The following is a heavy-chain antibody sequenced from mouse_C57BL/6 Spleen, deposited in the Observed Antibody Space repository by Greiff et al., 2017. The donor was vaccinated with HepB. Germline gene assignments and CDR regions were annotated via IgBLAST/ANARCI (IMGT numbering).Heavy chain of an antibody. Sequence: QVQLKQSGAELVRPGASVTLSCKASGYTFTDYEMHWVKQTPVHGLEWIGAIDPETGGTAYNQKFKGKAILTADKSASTAYMELRSLTSEDSAVYYCTRSDATGPFAYWGQGTLGTVSA. CDR1: GYTFTDYE. CDR3: TRSDATGPFAY. D-gene: IGHD4-1*02. V-gene: IGHV1-15*01. CDR2: IDPETGGT. J-gene: IGHJ3*01.